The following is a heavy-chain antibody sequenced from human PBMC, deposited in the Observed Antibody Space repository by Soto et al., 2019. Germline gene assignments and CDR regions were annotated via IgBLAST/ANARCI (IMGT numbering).Heavy chain of an antibody. J-gene: IGHJ6*03. Sequence: SETLSLTCTVSGGSISSYYWSWIRQPPGKGLEWIGYIYYSGSTNYNPSLKSRVTISLDTSKNQFSLKLSSVTAADTAVYYCARGKYGDYYYYYYLDVWGKGTTVTVSS. CDR1: GGSISSYY. D-gene: IGHD4-17*01. CDR2: IYYSGST. V-gene: IGHV4-59*01. CDR3: ARGKYGDYYYYYYLDV.